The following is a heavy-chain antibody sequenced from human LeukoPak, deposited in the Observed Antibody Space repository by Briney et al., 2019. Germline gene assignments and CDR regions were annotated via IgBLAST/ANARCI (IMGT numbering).Heavy chain of an antibody. CDR2: INTITGDP. CDR1: GYTFTNYA. Sequence: ASVKVSCKASGYTFTNYAMNWVRQAPGQGLEWMGWINTITGDPTYAQGFTGRFVFSLDTSVSTAYLQISSLKTDDTAIYYCTRGLGATSSEFWGQGTLVTVSS. J-gene: IGHJ4*02. D-gene: IGHD1-26*01. V-gene: IGHV7-4-1*02. CDR3: TRGLGATSSEF.